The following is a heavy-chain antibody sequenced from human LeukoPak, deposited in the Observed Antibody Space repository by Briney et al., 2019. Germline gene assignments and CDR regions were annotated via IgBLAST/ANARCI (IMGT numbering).Heavy chain of an antibody. Sequence: GSSVKVSCKASGGTFSSYTISWVRQAPGQGLEWMGRIIPILGIANYAQKFQGRVTITADKSTSTAYMELSSLRSEDTAVYYCASVPIALPLPDCYGMDVWGQGTTVTVSS. D-gene: IGHD6-13*01. V-gene: IGHV1-69*02. J-gene: IGHJ6*02. CDR1: GGTFSSYT. CDR2: IIPILGIA. CDR3: ASVPIALPLPDCYGMDV.